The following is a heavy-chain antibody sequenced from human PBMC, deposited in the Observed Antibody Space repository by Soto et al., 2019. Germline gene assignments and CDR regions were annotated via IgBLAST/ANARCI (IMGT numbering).Heavy chain of an antibody. Sequence: SVKVSCQASGGTFSSYAISWVLQAPGQGLEWMGGIIPIFGTANYAQKFQGRVTITADESTSTAYMELNSLRSEDTAVYYCARAEMITFGGVRGMDVWGQATTVT. CDR1: GGTFSSYA. J-gene: IGHJ6*01. D-gene: IGHD3-16*01. CDR2: IIPIFGTA. V-gene: IGHV1-69*13. CDR3: ARAEMITFGGVRGMDV.